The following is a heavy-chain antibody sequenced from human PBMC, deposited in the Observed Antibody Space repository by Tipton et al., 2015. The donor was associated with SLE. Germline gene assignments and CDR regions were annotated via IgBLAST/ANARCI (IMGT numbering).Heavy chain of an antibody. D-gene: IGHD6-25*01. J-gene: IGHJ4*02. CDR1: GFTFDDFS. Sequence: SLRLSCAGSGFTFDDFSMHWVRQPPGRGLEWVSSISWNSGIIGYADSVRGRFTISRDNAKNSLFLEMNSLTVADTAVYYCARFRTAATRYFEYWGQGTMVTVSS. CDR3: ARFRTAATRYFEY. V-gene: IGHV3-9*01. CDR2: ISWNSGII.